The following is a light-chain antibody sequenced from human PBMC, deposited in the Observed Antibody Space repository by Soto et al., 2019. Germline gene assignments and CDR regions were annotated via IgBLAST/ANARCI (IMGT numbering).Light chain of an antibody. CDR3: CSYAGSSTLV. CDR1: SIDVGSYNL. Sequence: QSALTQPASVSGSPGQSITISCTGTSIDVGSYNLVSWYQQHPGKAPKLMIYEGSKRPSGVSNRFSGSKSGNTASLTISGLQAADEADYYCCSYAGSSTLVFGGGTKLTV. CDR2: EGS. J-gene: IGLJ2*01. V-gene: IGLV2-23*01.